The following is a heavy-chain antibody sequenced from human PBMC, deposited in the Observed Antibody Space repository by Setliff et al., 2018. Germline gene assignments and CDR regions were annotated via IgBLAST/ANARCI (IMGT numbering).Heavy chain of an antibody. V-gene: IGHV4-4*07. J-gene: IGHJ6*03. CDR3: ARVTGFSYMDV. D-gene: IGHD3-3*01. CDR2: LYTSGDT. CDR1: GGSISSHY. Sequence: SETLSLTCTVSGGSISSHYWTWIRQPAGKGLEWIGRLYTSGDTNYNPSLKSRVSMSLDTSKNQFSLKLSSVTAADTAVYFCARVTGFSYMDVWGPGTTVTVSS.